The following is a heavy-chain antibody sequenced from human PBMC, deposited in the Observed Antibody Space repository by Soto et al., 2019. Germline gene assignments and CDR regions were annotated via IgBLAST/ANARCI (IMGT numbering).Heavy chain of an antibody. CDR2: ISDSGNST. CDR1: GFNFSSYA. V-gene: IGHV3-23*01. CDR3: AKDTEYGYSGYGGLIDY. J-gene: IGHJ4*02. D-gene: IGHD5-12*01. Sequence: GGSLRLWDAASGFNFSSYAMSWVRQAPGKGLEWVSTISDSGNSTYSADSVKGGLTISRDNSKNMLYLHMNSLRAEDTAVYYCAKDTEYGYSGYGGLIDYWGQGTLVTVSS.